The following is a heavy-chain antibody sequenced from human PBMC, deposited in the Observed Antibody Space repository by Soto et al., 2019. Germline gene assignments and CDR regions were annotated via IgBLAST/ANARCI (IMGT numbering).Heavy chain of an antibody. CDR3: AKDICRWGLPLDR. J-gene: IGHJ5*02. CDR1: GFTFDDYA. V-gene: IGHV3-9*01. D-gene: IGHD2-21*02. Sequence: EVQLVESGGGLVQPGRSLRLSCAASGFTFDDYAMHWVRQAPGKGLEWVSGISWNSGSIGYADSVKGRFTISRDNAKNSLYLQMNSLRAEDTALYYCAKDICRWGLPLDRWGQGTLVTVSS. CDR2: ISWNSGSI.